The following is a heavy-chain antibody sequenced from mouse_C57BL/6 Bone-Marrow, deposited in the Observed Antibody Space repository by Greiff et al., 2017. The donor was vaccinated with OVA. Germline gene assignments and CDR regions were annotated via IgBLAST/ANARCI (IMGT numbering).Heavy chain of an antibody. CDR2: IRLKSDNYAT. J-gene: IGHJ2*01. D-gene: IGHD2-5*01. CDR1: GFTFSNYW. Sequence: EVKVVESGGGLVQPGGSMKLSCVASGFTFSNYWMNWVRQSPEKGLEWVAQIRLKSDNYATHYAESVKGRFTISRDDSKSSVYLQMNNLRAEDTGIYYCTSYSNYEGYFDYWGQGTTLTVSS. CDR3: TSYSNYEGYFDY. V-gene: IGHV6-3*01.